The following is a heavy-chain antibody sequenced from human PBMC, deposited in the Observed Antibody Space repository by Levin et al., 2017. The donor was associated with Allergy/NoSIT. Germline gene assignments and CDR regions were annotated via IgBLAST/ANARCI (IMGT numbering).Heavy chain of an antibody. CDR3: ARERPFLDDIATEPGPPPYYFDS. V-gene: IGHV3-66*01. J-gene: IGHJ4*02. CDR2: IYSGGST. Sequence: ASVKVSCAASGFSVTSRYMSWVRQAPGRGLEWVSVIYSGGSTYYADSVKGRFSVSRDNSKNTVFLEMKTLRAEDTAVYYCARERPFLDDIATEPGPPPYYFDSWGPGTLVTVSS. D-gene: IGHD6-25*01. CDR1: GFSVTSRY.